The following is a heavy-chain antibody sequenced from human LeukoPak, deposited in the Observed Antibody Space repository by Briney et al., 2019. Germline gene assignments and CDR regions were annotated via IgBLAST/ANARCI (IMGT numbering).Heavy chain of an antibody. CDR1: GFTFSSYA. CDR3: ARGAYIQLWPYYFDY. V-gene: IGHV3-30-3*01. J-gene: IGHJ4*02. Sequence: PGGSLRLSCAASGFTFSSYAMHWARQAPGKGLEWVAVISYDGSNKYYADSVKGRFTISRDNSKNTLYLQMNSLRAEDTAVYYCARGAYIQLWPYYFDYWGQGTLVTVSS. D-gene: IGHD5-18*01. CDR2: ISYDGSNK.